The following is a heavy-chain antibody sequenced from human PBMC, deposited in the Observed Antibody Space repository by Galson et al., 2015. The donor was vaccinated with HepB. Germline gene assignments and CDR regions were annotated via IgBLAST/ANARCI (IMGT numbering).Heavy chain of an antibody. J-gene: IGHJ3*02. CDR3: ARDQRGYSYGRLKDAFDI. D-gene: IGHD5-18*01. CDR2: ISSSSSYI. V-gene: IGHV3-21*01. Sequence: SLRLSCAASGFTFGSYSMNWVRQAPGKGLEWVSSISSSSSYIYYADSVKGRFTISRDNAKNSLYLQMNSLRAEDTAVYYCARDQRGYSYGRLKDAFDIWGQGTMVTVSS. CDR1: GFTFGSYS.